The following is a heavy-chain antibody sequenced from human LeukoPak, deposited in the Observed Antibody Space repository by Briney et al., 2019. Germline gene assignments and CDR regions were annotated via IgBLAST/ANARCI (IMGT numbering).Heavy chain of an antibody. CDR1: GFTFSTYS. V-gene: IGHV3-48*01. CDR2: IDGSSGAI. D-gene: IGHD3-10*01. CDR3: ATRITMVRGVISNY. Sequence: GGSLRLSCATSGFTFSTYSMNWVRQAPGKGLEWISYIDGSSGAIHYADSVKGRFTISRDNSKNTLYLQMNSLRAEDTAVYYCATRITMVRGVISNYWGQGTLVTVSS. J-gene: IGHJ4*02.